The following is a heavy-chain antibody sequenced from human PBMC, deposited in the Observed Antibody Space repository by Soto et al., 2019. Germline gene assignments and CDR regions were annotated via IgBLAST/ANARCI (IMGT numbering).Heavy chain of an antibody. CDR3: ARVPNIFDWSTRYNWFDP. CDR1: GYTFTSYG. J-gene: IGHJ5*02. D-gene: IGHD3-9*01. CDR2: ISAYNGNT. Sequence: ASVKVSCKASGYTFTSYGISWVRQAPGQGLEWMGWISAYNGNTNYAQKLQGRVTMTTDTSTSTAYMELRSLRSDDTAVYYCARVPNIFDWSTRYNWFDPWGQGTLVTVSS. V-gene: IGHV1-18*01.